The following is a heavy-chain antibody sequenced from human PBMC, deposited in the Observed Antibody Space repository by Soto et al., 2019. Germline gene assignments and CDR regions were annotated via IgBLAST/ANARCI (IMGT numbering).Heavy chain of an antibody. Sequence: GGSLRLSCAASGFTFSSYSMNWVRQAPGKGLEWGSSISSSSSYIYYADSVKGRFTISRDNAKNSLYLQMNSLRAEDTAVYYCARDSHDYVWGSYRSTYFDYWGQGTLVTVSS. V-gene: IGHV3-21*01. D-gene: IGHD3-16*02. CDR3: ARDSHDYVWGSYRSTYFDY. CDR2: ISSSSSYI. CDR1: GFTFSSYS. J-gene: IGHJ4*02.